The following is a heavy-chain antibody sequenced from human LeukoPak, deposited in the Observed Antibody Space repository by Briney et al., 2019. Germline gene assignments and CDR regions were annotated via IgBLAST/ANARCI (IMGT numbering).Heavy chain of an antibody. J-gene: IGHJ5*02. D-gene: IGHD4-23*01. CDR1: GFTFRNYG. CDR3: ARDNSVEDTAWWFDP. CDR2: IRYDGTNK. V-gene: IGHV3-30*02. Sequence: PGGSLRLSCAASGFTFRNYGMHWVRQAPGKGLEWVAFIRYDGTNKYYADSVKGRFTISRDNSKNTLYLQMNSLRSEDTAVYYCARDNSVEDTAWWFDPWGQGTLVTVSS.